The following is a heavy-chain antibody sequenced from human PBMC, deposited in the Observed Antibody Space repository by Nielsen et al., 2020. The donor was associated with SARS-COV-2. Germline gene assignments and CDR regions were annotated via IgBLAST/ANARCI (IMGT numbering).Heavy chain of an antibody. Sequence: GGSLRLSCAASGFTFRSYAMHWVRQAPGKGLEWVAVISYDGSNKYYADSVKGRFTISRDNSKNTLYLQMNSLRAEDTAVYYCARDVDTAMGPDYWGQGTLVTVSS. CDR3: ARDVDTAMGPDY. CDR1: GFTFRSYA. V-gene: IGHV3-30*04. J-gene: IGHJ4*02. D-gene: IGHD5-18*01. CDR2: ISYDGSNK.